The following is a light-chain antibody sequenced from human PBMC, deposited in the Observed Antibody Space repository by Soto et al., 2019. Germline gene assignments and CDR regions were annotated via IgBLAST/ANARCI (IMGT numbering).Light chain of an antibody. CDR1: QSISSK. J-gene: IGKJ1*01. V-gene: IGKV3-20*01. Sequence: EILLTQSPDTLSVSPGERATLSCRASQSISSKLAWYQQKRGQAPRLLIYAASTRATGIPASFSGSGSGTEFTLTISRLEPEDFAVYYCQQYGSSPPWTFGHGTKVDI. CDR2: AAS. CDR3: QQYGSSPPWT.